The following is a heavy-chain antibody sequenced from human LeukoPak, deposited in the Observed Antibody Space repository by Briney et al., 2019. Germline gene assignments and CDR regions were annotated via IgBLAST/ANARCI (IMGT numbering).Heavy chain of an antibody. D-gene: IGHD3-16*01. J-gene: IGHJ6*02. V-gene: IGHV1-2*02. CDR3: ATERLPYYYYYGMDV. CDR2: INPNSGGT. Sequence: ASVTVSFKASGYTFTGYYMHWVRQAPGQGLEWMGWINPNSGGTNYAQKFQGRVTMTRDTSISTAYMELSRLRSDDTAVYYCATERLPYYYYYGMDVWGQGTTVTVSS. CDR1: GYTFTGYY.